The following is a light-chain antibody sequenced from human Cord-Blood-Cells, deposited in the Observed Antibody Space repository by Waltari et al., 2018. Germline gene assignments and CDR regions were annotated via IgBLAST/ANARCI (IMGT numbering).Light chain of an antibody. Sequence: QSALTQPASVSGSPGQSITISCTGTSSDVGGYNYVSWYQQHPGKAPKLMIYDVSNRPSGVSKRFSGSKSGNTVSLTISGLQAEDEADYYYSSYTSSSTLYVFGTGTKVTVL. CDR2: DVS. J-gene: IGLJ1*01. V-gene: IGLV2-14*01. CDR1: SSDVGGYNY. CDR3: SSYTSSSTLYV.